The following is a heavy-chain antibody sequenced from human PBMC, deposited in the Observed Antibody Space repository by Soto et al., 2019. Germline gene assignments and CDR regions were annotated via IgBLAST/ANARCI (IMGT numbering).Heavy chain of an antibody. J-gene: IGHJ6*02. V-gene: IGHV4-28*01. CDR3: ARMAVTTFYYYAMDV. CDR1: GYSSRSSDW. Sequence: PSETLSLTCAVYGYSSRSSDWWGWIRQPPGKGLEWIGYITHGGSTNYNPSLKRRVTMSVDPSKNQFSLNLTSVTAVDTAVYYCARMAVTTFYYYAMDVWGQGTTVTVSS. CDR2: ITHGGST. D-gene: IGHD6-19*01.